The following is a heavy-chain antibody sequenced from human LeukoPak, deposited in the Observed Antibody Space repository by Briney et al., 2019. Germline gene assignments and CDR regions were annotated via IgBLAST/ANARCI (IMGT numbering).Heavy chain of an antibody. CDR2: ISSSSSYI. J-gene: IGHJ4*02. V-gene: IGHV3-21*01. CDR3: ARGVTTETLDY. D-gene: IGHD4-11*01. Sequence: GGSLRLSCAASGFTFSSYSTNWVRQAPGKGLEWVSSISSSSSYIYYADSVKGRFTISRDNAKNSLYLQTNSLRAEDTAVYYCARGVTTETLDYWGQGTLVTVSS. CDR1: GFTFSSYS.